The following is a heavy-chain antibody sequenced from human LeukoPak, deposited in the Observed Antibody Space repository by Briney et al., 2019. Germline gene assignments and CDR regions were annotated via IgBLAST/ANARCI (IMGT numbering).Heavy chain of an antibody. V-gene: IGHV4-39*01. CDR2: IFYTGST. CDR3: ARGNWNDVVGYYFDY. J-gene: IGHJ4*02. CDR1: GGSISSSNYY. D-gene: IGHD1-1*01. Sequence: KASETLSLTCTVSGGSISSSNYYWAWIRQPPGKGLEWIANIFYTGSTYYNPSLKSRVTISVDTSKNQFSLRLSSVTATDTAVYYCARGNWNDVVGYYFDYWGQGTLVTVSS.